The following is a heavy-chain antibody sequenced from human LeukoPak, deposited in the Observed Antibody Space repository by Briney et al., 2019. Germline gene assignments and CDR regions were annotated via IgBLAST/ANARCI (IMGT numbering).Heavy chain of an antibody. V-gene: IGHV1-8*01. CDR1: GYTFTSYD. Sequence: ASVKVSCKASGYTFTSYDINWVRQATGQGLEWMGWMNPNSGNTGYAQKFQGRVTMTRNTSISTAYMELSSLRSEDTAVYYCARGEMDSYYHYYMEVWGKGTTVTVSS. D-gene: IGHD2-8*01. CDR2: MNPNSGNT. CDR3: ARGEMDSYYHYYMEV. J-gene: IGHJ6*03.